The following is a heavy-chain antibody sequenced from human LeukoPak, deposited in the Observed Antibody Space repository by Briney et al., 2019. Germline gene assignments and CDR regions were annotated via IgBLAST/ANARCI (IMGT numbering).Heavy chain of an antibody. V-gene: IGHV3-48*02. CDR3: ARDLSSSGTFFVYYYAMAV. Sequence: GGSLTLSYTASGFPFQRCSKKWLRQAPGKGLEWISYISGSSKIIHWAESLKGRFTISRDNAKNSLYLQMNSLRDEDTAVYYCARDLSSSGTFFVYYYAMAVWGQGTTVTVSS. J-gene: IGHJ6*02. CDR1: GFPFQRCS. CDR2: ISGSSKII. D-gene: IGHD3-22*01.